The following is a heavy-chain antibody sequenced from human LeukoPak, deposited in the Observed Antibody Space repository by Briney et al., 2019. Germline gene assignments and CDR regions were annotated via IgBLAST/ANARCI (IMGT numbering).Heavy chain of an antibody. CDR1: GGTFSSYA. CDR2: FMPIFGTA. Sequence: ASVKVSCKASGGTFSSYAISWVRQAPGQGLEWLGGFMPIFGTANYAQKFQGRVTITTDESTSTAYMELSSLRSEDTAVYYCARGGPIFGVVTPNWFDPWGQGTLVTVSS. D-gene: IGHD3-3*01. V-gene: IGHV1-69*05. J-gene: IGHJ5*02. CDR3: ARGGPIFGVVTPNWFDP.